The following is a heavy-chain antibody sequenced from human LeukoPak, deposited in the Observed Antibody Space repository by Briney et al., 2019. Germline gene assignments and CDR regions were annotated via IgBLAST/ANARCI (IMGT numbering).Heavy chain of an antibody. D-gene: IGHD4-17*01. CDR1: GFTFSSYS. CDR3: TTDPGDYEIY. CDR2: IKSETDGGTT. J-gene: IGHJ4*02. V-gene: IGHV3-15*01. Sequence: GGSLRLSCAASGFTFSSYSMNWVRQAPGKGLEWVGRIKSETDGGTTDYAAPVKGRFTISRDDSKNMLYLQMNSLKTEDTAVYYCTTDPGDYEIYWGQGTLVTVSS.